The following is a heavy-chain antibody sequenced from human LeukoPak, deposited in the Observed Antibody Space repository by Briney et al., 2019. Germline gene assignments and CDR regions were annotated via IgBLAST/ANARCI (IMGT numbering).Heavy chain of an antibody. V-gene: IGHV3-23*01. Sequence: GSLRLSCAASGFTFSRNGMTWVRQAPGKGLECVSAISGSGGSTYYADSVKGRFTISRDNSKNTLYLQMNSLRAEDTAVYYCAKCIVGATAPFDYWGQGTLVTVSS. CDR3: AKCIVGATAPFDY. J-gene: IGHJ4*02. CDR1: GFTFSRNG. D-gene: IGHD1-26*01. CDR2: ISGSGGST.